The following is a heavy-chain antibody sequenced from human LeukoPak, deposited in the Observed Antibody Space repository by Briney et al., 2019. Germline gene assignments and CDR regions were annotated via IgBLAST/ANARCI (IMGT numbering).Heavy chain of an antibody. D-gene: IGHD1-7*01. J-gene: IGHJ4*02. CDR1: GFAFITQV. Sequence: GGSLRLSCAASGFAFITQVMHWVRQAPGKGLEWVALISYDGSNQHYADSVKGRFTISRENSKNTVYLQMNSLRPEDTAVYSCARSFFQWNYGSCLDSWGQGTLVTVSS. CDR2: ISYDGSNQ. V-gene: IGHV3-30*03. CDR3: ARSFFQWNYGSCLDS.